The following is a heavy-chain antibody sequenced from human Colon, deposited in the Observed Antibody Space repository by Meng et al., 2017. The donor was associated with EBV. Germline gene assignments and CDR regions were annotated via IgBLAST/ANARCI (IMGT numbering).Heavy chain of an antibody. Sequence: VRRVLLRGAVVQWAGSLRLSCAVFGFCCSVYGMHWVRQAPGKGLEWLAVISNDVSEKYYADSVKGRFTISSDKSRNTLYLQMNSLRPEDTAVYYCAKDRRWMAVPYYFDYWGQGTLVTVSS. V-gene: IGHV3-30*18. D-gene: IGHD5-24*01. CDR2: ISNDVSEK. CDR1: GFCCSVYG. CDR3: AKDRRWMAVPYYFDY. J-gene: IGHJ4*02.